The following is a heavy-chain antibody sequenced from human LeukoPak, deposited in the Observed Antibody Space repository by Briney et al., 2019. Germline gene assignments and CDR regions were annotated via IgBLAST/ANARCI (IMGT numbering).Heavy chain of an antibody. J-gene: IGHJ4*02. CDR1: GFTFSSYA. CDR2: TSDDGSAK. V-gene: IGHV3-30-3*01. Sequence: GGSLRLSCAASGFTFSSYAMHWVRQAPGKGLQWLALTSDDGSAKYYVDSVKSRFTISRDNSQNTLYLQMNSLRADETAIYYCARAPGGFHGDYSPIAYWGQGTLVTVSS. D-gene: IGHD4-17*01. CDR3: ARAPGGFHGDYSPIAY.